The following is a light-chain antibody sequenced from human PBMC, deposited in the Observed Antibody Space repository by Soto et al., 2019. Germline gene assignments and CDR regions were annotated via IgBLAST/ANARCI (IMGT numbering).Light chain of an antibody. Sequence: QSVLTQPPSASGSPGQSVTISCTGTSSDVGAYNYVSWYQQLPGKAPKLIIYEVSKRPSGVPDRFSGSKFGNTASLTVSGLQAEDEADYYCTSYAGTYSFFYVFGTGTKLTVL. CDR3: TSYAGTYSFFYV. V-gene: IGLV2-8*01. J-gene: IGLJ1*01. CDR2: EVS. CDR1: SSDVGAYNY.